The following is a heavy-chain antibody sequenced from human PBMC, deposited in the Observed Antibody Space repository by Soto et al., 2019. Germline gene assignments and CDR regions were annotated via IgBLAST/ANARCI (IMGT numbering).Heavy chain of an antibody. J-gene: IGHJ3*01. CDR2: ISYDGSNK. CDR1: GFTFSSYG. Sequence: QVQLVESGGGVVQPGRSLRLSCAASGFTFSSYGMHWVRQAPGKGLEWVAVISYDGSNKYYADSVKGRFTISRDNSKNTLYLQMNSLSAEDTAVYYWAKDLSQTWGQGTMVTVSS. CDR3: AKDLSQT. V-gene: IGHV3-30*18.